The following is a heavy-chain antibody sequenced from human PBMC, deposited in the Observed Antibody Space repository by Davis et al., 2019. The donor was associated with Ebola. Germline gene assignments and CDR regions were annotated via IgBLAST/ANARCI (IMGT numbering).Heavy chain of an antibody. CDR1: GGSVSSGSYY. CDR3: ARESSIAARLFDY. CDR2: IYYSGST. V-gene: IGHV4-61*01. Sequence: PSETLSLTCTVSGGSVSSGSYYWSWIRQPPGKGLEWIGYIYYSGSTNYNPSLKSRVTISVDTSKNQFSLKLSSVTAADTAVYYCARESSIAARLFDYWGQGTLVTVSS. D-gene: IGHD6-6*01. J-gene: IGHJ4*02.